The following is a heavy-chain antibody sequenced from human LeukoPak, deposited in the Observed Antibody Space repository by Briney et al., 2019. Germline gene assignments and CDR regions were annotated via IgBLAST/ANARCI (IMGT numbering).Heavy chain of an antibody. CDR3: TRGQYCSGTNCYIPYHFYFYMDV. D-gene: IGHD2-2*02. CDR2: IYSGGST. V-gene: IGHV3-53*01. Sequence: GGSLRLSCAASGFTVSSNYMSWVRQAPGKGLEWVSVIYSGGSTYYADSVKGRFTISRDNSKNTLYLQMNSLRAEDTGVYYCTRGQYCSGTNCYIPYHFYFYMDVWGKGTTVTVSS. CDR1: GFTVSSNY. J-gene: IGHJ6*03.